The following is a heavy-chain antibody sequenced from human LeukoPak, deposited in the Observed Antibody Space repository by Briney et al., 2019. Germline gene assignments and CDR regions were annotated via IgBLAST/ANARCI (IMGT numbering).Heavy chain of an antibody. CDR3: ARDREVVAMRIYYYCYGMDV. J-gene: IGHJ6*02. Sequence: GRSLRLSCAASGFTFAMHWVRQAPGKGLEWVAVISYDGSNKYYADSVKGRFTISRDNSKNTLYLQMNSLRAEDTAVYYCARDREVVAMRIYYYCYGMDVWGQGTTVTVSS. CDR1: GFTFA. V-gene: IGHV3-30-3*01. D-gene: IGHD5-12*01. CDR2: ISYDGSNK.